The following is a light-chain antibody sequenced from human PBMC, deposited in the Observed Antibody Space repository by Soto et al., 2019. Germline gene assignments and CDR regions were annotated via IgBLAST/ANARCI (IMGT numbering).Light chain of an antibody. Sequence: DIELSHSRSTLSSSIGDRVTIPCRASQSISSWLAWYQQKPGKAPKLLIYDASSLESGVPSRFSGSGSGTEFTLTISSLQPDDFATYYCQQYNSYQITFGQGTRLEIK. J-gene: IGKJ5*01. CDR1: QSISSW. V-gene: IGKV1-5*01. CDR2: DAS. CDR3: QQYNSYQIT.